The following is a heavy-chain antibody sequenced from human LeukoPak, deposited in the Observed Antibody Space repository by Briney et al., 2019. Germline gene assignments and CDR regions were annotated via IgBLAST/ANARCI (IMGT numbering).Heavy chain of an antibody. D-gene: IGHD3-22*01. CDR2: INHSGST. J-gene: IGHJ5*02. CDR3: ARRITMIVVVITTTNWFDP. CDR1: GGSISSYY. V-gene: IGHV4-34*01. Sequence: SETLSLTCTVSGGSISSYYWSWIRQPPGKGLEWIGEINHSGSTNYNPSLKSRVTISVDTSKNQFSLKLSSVTAADTAVYYCARRITMIVVVITTTNWFDPWGQGTLVTVSS.